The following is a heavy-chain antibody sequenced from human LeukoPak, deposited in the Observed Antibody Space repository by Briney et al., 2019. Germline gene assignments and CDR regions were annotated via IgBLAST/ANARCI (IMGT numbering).Heavy chain of an antibody. V-gene: IGHV3-30*18. CDR3: AKDWREGIDY. J-gene: IGHJ4*02. D-gene: IGHD3-3*01. CDR1: GFTXXSYG. Sequence: GFTXXSYGXHWVRQAPGKGLEWVAVISYDGSNKYYADSVKGRFTISRDNSKNTLYLQMNSLRAEDTAVYYCAKDWREGIDYWGQGTLVTVSS. CDR2: ISYDGSNK.